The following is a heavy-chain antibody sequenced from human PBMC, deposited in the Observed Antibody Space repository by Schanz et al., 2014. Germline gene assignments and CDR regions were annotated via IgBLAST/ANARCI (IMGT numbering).Heavy chain of an antibody. J-gene: IGHJ3*02. CDR3: ASLRVEYSSSFGAFDI. CDR1: GFSFSTYG. CDR2: IRYDGSKA. Sequence: QVRLMESGGGVVRPGGSLRLSCAASGFSFSTYGMHWVRQAPGKGLECVAVIRYDGSKADYRDSAKGRFTISRDNAKNSLYLQMNSLRDEDTAVYYCASLRVEYSSSFGAFDIWGQGTMVTVSS. V-gene: IGHV3-33*01. D-gene: IGHD6-6*01.